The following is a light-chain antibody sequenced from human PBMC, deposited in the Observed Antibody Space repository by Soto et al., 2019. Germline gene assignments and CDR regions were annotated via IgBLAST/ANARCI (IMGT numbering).Light chain of an antibody. CDR3: QQFYSAPIT. Sequence: DIQMGQPPSSLSSSVVDIVTITFRASQTIKNYLNWYQQKPGRAPNLLIYSASTLHSGVPSRFSGTKSATDFTLTITSLQPEDFATYYCQQFYSAPITFGQGTRLEIK. J-gene: IGKJ5*01. V-gene: IGKV1-39*01. CDR2: SAS. CDR1: QTIKNY.